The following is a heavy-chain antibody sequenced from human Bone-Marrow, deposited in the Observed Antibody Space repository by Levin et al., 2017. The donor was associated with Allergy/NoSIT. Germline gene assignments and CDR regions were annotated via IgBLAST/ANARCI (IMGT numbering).Heavy chain of an antibody. D-gene: IGHD3-9*01. CDR1: GFSFDNYG. V-gene: IGHV3-20*04. CDR3: TRDLGYFETTGYFFDH. Sequence: GGSLRLSCAASGFSFDNYGMAWVRQAPGKGLEWVSGINWNGVSTGFADSVKGRFTISRDNAKKFVFLQMNSLRVEDAALYYCTRDLGYFETTGYFFDHWGQGTLVTVSS. J-gene: IGHJ4*02. CDR2: INWNGVST.